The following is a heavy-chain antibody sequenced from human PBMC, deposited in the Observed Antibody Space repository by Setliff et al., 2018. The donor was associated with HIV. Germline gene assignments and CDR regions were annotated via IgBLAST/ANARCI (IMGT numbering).Heavy chain of an antibody. CDR2: INWNGGST. V-gene: IGHV3-20*04. CDR3: ARSFPYYYESGGVYAMDV. D-gene: IGHD3-22*01. CDR1: GFTFEDYG. Sequence: PGGSLRLSCAVSGFTFEDYGMSWVRQAPGKGLEWVSGINWNGGSTGYAASVKGRFTISRDDAKNSLYLQMSSLRVEDTALYFCARSFPYYYESGGVYAMDVWGLGTTVTVSS. J-gene: IGHJ6*02.